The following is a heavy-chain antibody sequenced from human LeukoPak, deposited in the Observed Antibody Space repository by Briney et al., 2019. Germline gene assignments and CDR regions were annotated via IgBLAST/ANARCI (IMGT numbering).Heavy chain of an antibody. J-gene: IGHJ4*02. CDR3: ARALPGGYSYATDY. Sequence: GGSLRLSCATSGFTFSSYWMHWVRQAPGKGLVWVSRIDGDGSNTSYAGSVKGRFTISRANAKNTLYLQMNSLRAEDTAVYYCARALPGGYSYATDYWGQGTLVTVSS. D-gene: IGHD5-18*01. CDR1: GFTFSSYW. CDR2: IDGDGSNT. V-gene: IGHV3-74*01.